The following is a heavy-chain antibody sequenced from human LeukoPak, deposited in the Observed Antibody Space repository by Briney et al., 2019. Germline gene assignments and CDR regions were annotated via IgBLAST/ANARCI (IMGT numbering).Heavy chain of an antibody. D-gene: IGHD3-10*01. CDR1: GGSISSYY. J-gene: IGHJ6*04. V-gene: IGHV4-59*01. Sequence: SETLSLTCTVSGGSISSYYWSWIRQPPGKGLEWTGYIYYSGSTNYNPSLKSRVTISVDTSKNQFSLKLSSVTAADTAVYYCARAPKTVTMVRGVIISAVDVWGKGTTVTVSS. CDR3: ARAPKTVTMVRGVIISAVDV. CDR2: IYYSGST.